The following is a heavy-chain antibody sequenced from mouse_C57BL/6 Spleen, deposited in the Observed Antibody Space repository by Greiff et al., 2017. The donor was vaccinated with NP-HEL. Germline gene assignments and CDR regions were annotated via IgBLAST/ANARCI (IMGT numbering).Heavy chain of an antibody. CDR1: GFTFSDYY. CDR3: ARRGSNYLYYFDY. CDR2: INYDGSST. J-gene: IGHJ2*01. V-gene: IGHV5-16*02. D-gene: IGHD2-5*01. Sequence: EVMLVESEGGLVQPGSSMTLSCTASGFTFSDYYMAWVRQVPEKGLEWVANINYDGSSTYYLDSLKSRFIISRDNAKNILYLQMSSLKSEDTATYYCARRGSNYLYYFDYWGQGTTLTVSS.